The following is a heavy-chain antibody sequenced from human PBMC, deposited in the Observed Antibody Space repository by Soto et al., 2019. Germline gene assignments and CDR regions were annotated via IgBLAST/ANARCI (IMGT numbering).Heavy chain of an antibody. V-gene: IGHV3-74*01. J-gene: IGHJ4*02. CDR2: SKSDGSST. D-gene: IGHD5-18*01. CDR3: ARNPGSRYGYFDY. Sequence: PGGSLRLSCASSGFSFSNFDMSWVRQAPGKGLVWVSRSKSDGSSTNYADSVKGRFTISRDNAKNTLYLQMNSLRAEDTAVYYCARNPGSRYGYFDYWGQGAPVTVSS. CDR1: GFSFSNFD.